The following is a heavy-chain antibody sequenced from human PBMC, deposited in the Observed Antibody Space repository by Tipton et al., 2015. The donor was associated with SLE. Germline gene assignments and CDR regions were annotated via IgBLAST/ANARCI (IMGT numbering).Heavy chain of an antibody. D-gene: IGHD3-16*01. CDR1: GFTFSSYW. V-gene: IGHV3-7*01. CDR2: IKQDGSEK. J-gene: IGHJ6*03. CDR3: AREWNYDYVWGSSYMDV. Sequence: SLRLSCAASGFTFSSYWMSRVRQAPGKGLEWVASIKQDGSEKYYVDSVKGRFTISRDNAKNSLYLQMNSLRAEDTAVYYCAREWNYDYVWGSSYMDVWGKGTTVTVSS.